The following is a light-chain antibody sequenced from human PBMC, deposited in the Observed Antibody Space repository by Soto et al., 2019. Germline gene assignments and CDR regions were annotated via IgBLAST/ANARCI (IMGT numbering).Light chain of an antibody. V-gene: IGKV3-15*01. CDR1: QRVSSN. Sequence: EIVMTQSPATLSVSAGERATLSCRASQRVSSNLAWYQQKPGQSPRLLIYGASTRATGIPARFSGSGSGTEFTLTISSLQSEDFAVYYCQQNNNWPQYTFGQGTKLEIK. J-gene: IGKJ2*01. CDR2: GAS. CDR3: QQNNNWPQYT.